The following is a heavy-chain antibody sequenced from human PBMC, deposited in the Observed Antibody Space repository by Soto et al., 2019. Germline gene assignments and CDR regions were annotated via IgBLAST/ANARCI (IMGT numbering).Heavy chain of an antibody. V-gene: IGHV4-59*12. CDR2: IYYSGST. Sequence: SETLSLTCTVSGGSISSDYWSWIRQPPGKGLEWMGYIYYSGSTNYNPSLKSRVTISVDTSKNQFSLKLSSVTAADTAVYYCARGIPLIRGYSGYVDYFDYWGQGTLVTVAS. J-gene: IGHJ4*02. CDR3: ARGIPLIRGYSGYVDYFDY. CDR1: GGSISSDY. D-gene: IGHD5-12*01.